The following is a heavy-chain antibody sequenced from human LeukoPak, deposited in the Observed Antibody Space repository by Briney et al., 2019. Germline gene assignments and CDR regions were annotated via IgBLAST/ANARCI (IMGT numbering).Heavy chain of an antibody. Sequence: GGSLRLSCAASGFTFSSYGMSWVRQAPGKGLEWVSAISGSGGSTYYADSAKGRFTISRDNSKNTQYLQMNSLRAEDTAVYYCAKAPRRGVIIGWGQGTLVTVSS. CDR2: ISGSGGST. CDR3: AKAPRRGVIIG. CDR1: GFTFSSYG. V-gene: IGHV3-23*01. J-gene: IGHJ4*02. D-gene: IGHD3-10*01.